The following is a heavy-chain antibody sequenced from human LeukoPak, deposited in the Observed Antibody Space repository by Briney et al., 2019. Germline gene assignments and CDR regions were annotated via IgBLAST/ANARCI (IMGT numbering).Heavy chain of an antibody. CDR3: ARAGVTPTYFDY. CDR1: GYSISSGYY. Sequence: SETLSLTCAVSGYSISSGYYWGWIRQPPGKGLEWIGSIYHSGSTYYNPSLKSRVTISVDTSKNQFSLKLSSVTAADTAVYYCARAGVTPTYFDYWGQGTLVTVSS. D-gene: IGHD2-21*02. J-gene: IGHJ4*02. V-gene: IGHV4-38-2*01. CDR2: IYHSGST.